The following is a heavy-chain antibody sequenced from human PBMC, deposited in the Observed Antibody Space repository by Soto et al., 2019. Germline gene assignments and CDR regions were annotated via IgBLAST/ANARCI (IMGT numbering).Heavy chain of an antibody. CDR1: GDSLRGQS. CDR2: IEQSGGT. D-gene: IGHD6-19*01. Sequence: SETLSLTCAVVGDSLRGQSWNWIRQSPGKGLEWIGEIEQSGGTNYNPSLKSRAIISDDTSKNQFSQTLTSVTAAVTAVYYCAGEDSYGWSGESLDVWGDVTTVTVSS. V-gene: IGHV4-34*01. J-gene: IGHJ6*04. CDR3: AGEDSYGWSGESLDV.